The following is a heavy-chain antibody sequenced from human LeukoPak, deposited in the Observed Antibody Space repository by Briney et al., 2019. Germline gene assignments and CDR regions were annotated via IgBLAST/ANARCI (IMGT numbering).Heavy chain of an antibody. V-gene: IGHV3-30*18. D-gene: IGHD3-10*01. Sequence: GRSLRPSCAASGFTFSSYGMHWVRQAPGKGLEWVAVISYDGSNKYYADSVKGRFTISRDNSKNTLYLQMNSLRAEDTAVYYCAKSSGWFGGHFDYWGQGTLVTVSS. CDR2: ISYDGSNK. J-gene: IGHJ4*02. CDR3: AKSSGWFGGHFDY. CDR1: GFTFSSYG.